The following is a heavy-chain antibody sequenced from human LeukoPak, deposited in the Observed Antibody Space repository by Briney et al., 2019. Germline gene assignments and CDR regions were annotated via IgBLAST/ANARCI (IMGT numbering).Heavy chain of an antibody. Sequence: GGSLRLSCAASGFTFSGSAMHWVRQAPGKGLEWVAVISYDGSNKYYADSVKGRFTISRDNSKNTLYLQMNSLRAEDTAVYYCANRLRRYSSGWYTWGQGTLVTVSS. V-gene: IGHV3-30*04. J-gene: IGHJ5*02. CDR3: ANRLRRYSSGWYT. CDR1: GFTFSGSA. CDR2: ISYDGSNK. D-gene: IGHD6-19*01.